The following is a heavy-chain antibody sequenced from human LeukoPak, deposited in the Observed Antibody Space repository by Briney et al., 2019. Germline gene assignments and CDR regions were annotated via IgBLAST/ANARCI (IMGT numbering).Heavy chain of an antibody. V-gene: IGHV3-7*05. Sequence: GGSLRLSCAASGFTFSSYGMHWVRQAPGKGLEWVANIKQDGSEKYYVDSVKGRFTISRDNAKNSLYLQMNSLRAEDTAVYYCARVQVLDYWGQGTLVTVSS. J-gene: IGHJ4*02. CDR3: ARVQVLDY. CDR1: GFTFSSYG. D-gene: IGHD4-11*01. CDR2: IKQDGSEK.